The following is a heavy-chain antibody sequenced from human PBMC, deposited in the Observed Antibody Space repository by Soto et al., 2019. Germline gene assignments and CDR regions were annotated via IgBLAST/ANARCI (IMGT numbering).Heavy chain of an antibody. CDR2: MNPNSGNT. Sequence: QVQLVQSGAEVKKPGASVKVSCKASGYTFTSYDINWVRQATGQGLEWMGWMNPNSGNTGYAQKLQGRVTMTRNTSISTAYMERSSVRSEYTAVYYCAREEIAVAGTYWFGPWGQGTLVTVSS. J-gene: IGHJ5*02. D-gene: IGHD6-19*01. CDR3: AREEIAVAGTYWFGP. V-gene: IGHV1-8*01. CDR1: GYTFTSYD.